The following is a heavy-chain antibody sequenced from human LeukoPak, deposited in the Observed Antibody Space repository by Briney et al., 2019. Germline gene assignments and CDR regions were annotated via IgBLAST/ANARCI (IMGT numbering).Heavy chain of an antibody. CDR3: ATSLSGFSGDGYTL. D-gene: IGHD5-12*01. J-gene: IGHJ4*02. Sequence: PGGPLRLFCTASGFTFSTYAMHWLRQAPGKGLEGVAVVWYDCSKIYYADSVKGRFSISRDDSKNTVYLQRDSLKADDTAVYYCATSLSGFSGDGYTLWGQGTLVTVSS. CDR1: GFTFSTYA. CDR2: VWYDCSKI. V-gene: IGHV3-33*01.